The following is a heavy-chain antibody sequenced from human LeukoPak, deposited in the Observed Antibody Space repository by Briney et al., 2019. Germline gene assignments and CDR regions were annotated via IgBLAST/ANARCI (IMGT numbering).Heavy chain of an antibody. D-gene: IGHD3-22*01. V-gene: IGHV3-7*01. CDR3: ARDYYDSSGYYDY. Sequence: GGSLRLSCAASGFTFSSYWMSWVRQAPGKGLEWVANIKQDGSEKYYVDSVKGRFTISRDNAKNSLYLQMNSLRAEDTAVYYCARDYYDSSGYYDYWGQGTLVTVSS. CDR1: GFTFSSYW. CDR2: IKQDGSEK. J-gene: IGHJ4*02.